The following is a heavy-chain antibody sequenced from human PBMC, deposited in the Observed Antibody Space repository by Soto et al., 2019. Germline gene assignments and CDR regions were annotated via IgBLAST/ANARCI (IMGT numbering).Heavy chain of an antibody. CDR1: GGSISSYY. CDR3: ARWFIAAAGIGWLDP. D-gene: IGHD6-13*01. CDR2: IYYSGST. J-gene: IGHJ5*02. Sequence: SETLSLTCTVSGGSISSYYWSWIRQPPGKGLEWIGYIYYSGSTNYNPSLKSRVTISVDTSKNQFSLKLSSVTAADTAVYYCARWFIAAAGIGWLDPWSQGTLVTVSS. V-gene: IGHV4-59*08.